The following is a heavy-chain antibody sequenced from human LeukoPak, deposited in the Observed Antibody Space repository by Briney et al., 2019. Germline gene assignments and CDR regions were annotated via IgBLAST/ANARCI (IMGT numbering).Heavy chain of an antibody. Sequence: GGSLRLSCAASGFTFRNYVMHWVRQAPGKGLHWVAFIRNDGTDKYYTDAVKGRFTISRDNSKNTLYLQMNSLRTEDTAVYYCAKAEEGYCSGGSCYSLNYWGQGALVTVSS. J-gene: IGHJ4*02. CDR3: AKAEEGYCSGGSCYSLNY. V-gene: IGHV3-30*02. D-gene: IGHD2-15*01. CDR2: IRNDGTDK. CDR1: GFTFRNYV.